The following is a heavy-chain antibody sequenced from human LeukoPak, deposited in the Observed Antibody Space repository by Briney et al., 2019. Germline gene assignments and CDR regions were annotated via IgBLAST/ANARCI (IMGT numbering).Heavy chain of an antibody. CDR1: GGSISSYY. V-gene: IGHV4-59*08. Sequence: SETLSLTCTVSGGSISSYYWSWTRQPPGKGLEWIGYIYYSGSTNYNPSLKSRVTISVDTSKNQFSLKLSSVTAADTAVYYCARLTFGGVIAHFDYWGQGTLVTVSS. CDR2: IYYSGST. CDR3: ARLTFGGVIAHFDY. J-gene: IGHJ4*02. D-gene: IGHD3-16*02.